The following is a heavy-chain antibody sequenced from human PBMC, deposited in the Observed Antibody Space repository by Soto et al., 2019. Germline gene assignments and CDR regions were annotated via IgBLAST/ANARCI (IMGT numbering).Heavy chain of an antibody. V-gene: IGHV1-3*01. D-gene: IGHD7-27*01. CDR1: GYTFISYA. J-gene: IGHJ4*02. CDR3: ARDTGDGTFDF. CDR2: INAGYGNT. Sequence: ASGKVSCKASGYTFISYAMHWVRQAPGQRLEWMGWINAGYGNTKSSQKFQDRVTISRDTSASTAYMELTSLRSEDTAVYYCARDTGDGTFDFWGQGTLVTVSS.